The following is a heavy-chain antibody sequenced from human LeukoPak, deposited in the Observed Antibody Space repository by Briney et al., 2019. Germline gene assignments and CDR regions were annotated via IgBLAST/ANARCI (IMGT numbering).Heavy chain of an antibody. V-gene: IGHV4-59*01. CDR2: IYYSGST. CDR1: GGSISSYY. CDR3: ARDGDCSGGSCSGDFQH. Sequence: PSETLSLTCTVSGGSISSYYWSWIRQPPGKGLEWIGYIYYSGSTNYNPSLKSRVTMSVDTSKNQFSLKLSSVTAADTAVYYCARDGDCSGGSCSGDFQHWGQGTLVTVSS. D-gene: IGHD2-15*01. J-gene: IGHJ1*01.